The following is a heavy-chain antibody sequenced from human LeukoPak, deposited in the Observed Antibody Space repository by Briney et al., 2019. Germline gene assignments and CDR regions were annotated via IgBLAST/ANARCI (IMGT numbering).Heavy chain of an antibody. J-gene: IGHJ3*02. D-gene: IGHD3-22*01. CDR2: INPNSGGT. CDR1: GYTFTGYY. CDR3: ATDVTMIVVVTDDGAFDI. Sequence: ASVKVSCKASGYTFTGYYMHWVRQAPGQGLEWMGGINPNSGGTNYAQKFQGRVTMTRDTSISTAYMELSRLRSDDTAVYYCATDVTMIVVVTDDGAFDIWGQGTMVTVSS. V-gene: IGHV1-2*02.